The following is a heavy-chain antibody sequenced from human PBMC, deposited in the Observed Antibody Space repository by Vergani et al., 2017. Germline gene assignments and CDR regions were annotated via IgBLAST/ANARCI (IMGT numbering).Heavy chain of an antibody. Sequence: QVQLQESGPGLVKPSQTLSLTCTVSGGSIRSGGYYWSWIRQHPGKGLEWIGRIYTSGSTNYNPSLKSRVTMSVDTSKNQFSLKLSSVTAADTAVYYCARGVAGRKGYYYYMDVWGKGTTVTVSS. CDR3: ARGVAGRKGYYYYMDV. J-gene: IGHJ6*03. CDR2: IYTSGST. V-gene: IGHV4-61*02. D-gene: IGHD6-19*01. CDR1: GGSIRSGGYY.